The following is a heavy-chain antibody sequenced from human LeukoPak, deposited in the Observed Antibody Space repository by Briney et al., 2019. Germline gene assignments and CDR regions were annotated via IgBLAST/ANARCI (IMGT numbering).Heavy chain of an antibody. V-gene: IGHV4-31*03. CDR1: GGSISSGGYY. CDR2: ICYSGST. D-gene: IGHD3-22*01. J-gene: IGHJ4*02. CDR3: ARVSQGGYQYYFDY. Sequence: SETLSLTCTVSGGSISSGGYYWSWIRQHPGKGLEWIGYICYSGSTYYNPSLKSRVTISVDTSKNQFSLKLSSVTAADTAVYYCARVSQGGYQYYFDYWGQGTLVTVSS.